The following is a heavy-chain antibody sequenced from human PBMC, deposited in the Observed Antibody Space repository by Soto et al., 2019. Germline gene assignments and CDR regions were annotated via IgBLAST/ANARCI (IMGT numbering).Heavy chain of an antibody. CDR1: GYTFTSSD. D-gene: IGHD6-19*01. CDR3: AREGSGWRFYP. CDR2: MNQNSGNT. V-gene: IGHV1-8*01. Sequence: VQLVQAGSEVKKPGASGKVACKASGYTFTSSDINWVRQSTGQGLEWMGWMNQNSGNTGYAQKFQGRVTMTRNTSISTAYMELSSLRSEDTAVDYCAREGSGWRFYPWGQGNLGTVSS. J-gene: IGHJ5*02.